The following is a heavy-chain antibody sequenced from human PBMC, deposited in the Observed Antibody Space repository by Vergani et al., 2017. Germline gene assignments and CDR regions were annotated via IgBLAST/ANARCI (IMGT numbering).Heavy chain of an antibody. CDR3: ARVGRYTFGGVIVSSYGMDV. CDR1: GGSISSGGYY. CDR2: IYYSGST. J-gene: IGHJ6*02. V-gene: IGHV4-31*03. D-gene: IGHD3-16*02. Sequence: QVQLQESGPGLVKPSQTLSLTCTVSGGSISSGGYYWSWIRQHPGKGLEWIGYIYYSGSTYYNPSLKSRVTISVDTSKNQFSLKLSSVTAADTAVYYCARVGRYTFGGVIVSSYGMDVWGQGTTVTGSS.